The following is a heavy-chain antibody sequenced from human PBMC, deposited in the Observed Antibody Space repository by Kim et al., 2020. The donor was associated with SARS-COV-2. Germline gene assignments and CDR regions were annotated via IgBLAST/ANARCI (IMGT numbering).Heavy chain of an antibody. D-gene: IGHD2-2*01. CDR3: ARGYCNSTSCYDGY. V-gene: IGHV4-59*09. Sequence: NPSLKSRVTISVDTSKNQFSLKLSSVTAADTGVYYCARGYCNSTSCYDGYWGQGTLVTVSS. J-gene: IGHJ4*02.